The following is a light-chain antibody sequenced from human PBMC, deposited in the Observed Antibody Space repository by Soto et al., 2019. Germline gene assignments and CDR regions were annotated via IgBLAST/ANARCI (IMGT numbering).Light chain of an antibody. CDR3: QQYNSSVWT. CDR2: DAS. V-gene: IGKV1-5*01. J-gene: IGKJ1*01. CDR1: QSISSW. Sequence: DIQMTQSPSTLSASVGDRVTITCRASQSISSWLAWYQQKPGKAPKLLIYDASSLERGVPSRFSGSGSGTEFTLTISNLQPEDFATYYCQQYNSSVWTFGQGTKVDIK.